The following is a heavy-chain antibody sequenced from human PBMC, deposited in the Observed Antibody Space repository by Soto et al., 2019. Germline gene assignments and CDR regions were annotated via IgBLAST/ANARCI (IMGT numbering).Heavy chain of an antibody. CDR1: GFSLSTSGVG. J-gene: IGHJ4*02. CDR2: IYWDDDK. V-gene: IGHV2-5*02. CDR3: AHRQGRDGGYDVRFDY. Sequence: QITLKESGPTLVKPTQTLTLTCTFSGFSLSTSGVGVGWIRQPPGKALEWLALIYWDDDKRYSPSLKSRLTITKDASKNQVVLTMTNMDPVYTATYCWAHRQGRDGGYDVRFDYWGQGTLVTASS. D-gene: IGHD5-12*01.